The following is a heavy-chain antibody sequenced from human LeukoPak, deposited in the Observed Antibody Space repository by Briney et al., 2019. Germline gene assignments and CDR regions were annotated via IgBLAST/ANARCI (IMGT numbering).Heavy chain of an antibody. CDR1: GGSFSGYY. CDR2: INHSGST. CDR3: ARGYGSGSYNYYYYGMDV. J-gene: IGHJ6*02. D-gene: IGHD3-10*01. Sequence: SETLSLTCAVYGGSFSGYYWSWIRQPPGKGLEWIGEINHSGSTNYNPSFKSRVTISVDTSKNQFSLKLSSVTAADTAVYYCARGYGSGSYNYYYYGMDVWGQGTTVTVSS. V-gene: IGHV4-34*01.